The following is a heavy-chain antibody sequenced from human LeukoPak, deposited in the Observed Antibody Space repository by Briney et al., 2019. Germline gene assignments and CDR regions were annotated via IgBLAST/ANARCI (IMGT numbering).Heavy chain of an antibody. J-gene: IGHJ4*02. CDR3: AKDTTVAGNYDY. CDR1: GVTLSSYA. Sequence: GGSLRLSCAASGVTLSSYAMSWVRQAPGKVMAWVSAISGSGGSTYSPDFVKGRSTISRDNSKNTLYLQMNSLRAEDTAVYYCAKDTTVAGNYDYWGQGTLVTVSS. CDR2: ISGSGGST. V-gene: IGHV3-23*01. D-gene: IGHD6-19*01.